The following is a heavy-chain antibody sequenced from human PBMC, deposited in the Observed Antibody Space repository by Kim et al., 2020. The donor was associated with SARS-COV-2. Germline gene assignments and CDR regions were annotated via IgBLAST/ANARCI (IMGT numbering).Heavy chain of an antibody. V-gene: IGHV3-21*01. J-gene: IGHJ4*02. D-gene: IGHD1-26*01. CDR2: ISSSSSYI. Sequence: GGSLRLSCAASGFTFSSYSMNWVRQAPGKGLEWVSSISSSSSYIYYADSVKGRFTISRDNAKNSLYLQMNSLRAEDTAVYYCAREGRKGWELPSFDYWGQGTLVTVSS. CDR1: GFTFSSYS. CDR3: AREGRKGWELPSFDY.